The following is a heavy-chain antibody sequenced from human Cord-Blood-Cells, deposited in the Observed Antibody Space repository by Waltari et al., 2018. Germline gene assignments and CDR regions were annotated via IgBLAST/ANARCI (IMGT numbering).Heavy chain of an antibody. CDR3: ATSSIAAAGRGFDY. Sequence: QVQLVQSGAEVKTPGASVKVACKVSGSTLTDSSIHWVGQAPGKGLEWRGGVEPEYDETIYEQKFQGRVTMTEDTTTDTAYMDLSSLRSEDTAVYYCATSSIAAAGRGFDYWGQGTLVTVSS. V-gene: IGHV1-24*01. J-gene: IGHJ4*02. CDR2: VEPEYDET. D-gene: IGHD6-13*01. CDR1: GSTLTDSS.